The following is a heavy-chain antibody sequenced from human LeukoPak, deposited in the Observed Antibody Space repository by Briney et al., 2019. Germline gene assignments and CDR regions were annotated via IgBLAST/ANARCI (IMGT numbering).Heavy chain of an antibody. V-gene: IGHV1-18*04. D-gene: IGHD3-9*01. CDR3: ARGKTYYDILTGYYHHPKYYYYMDV. J-gene: IGHJ6*03. Sequence: ASVKVSCKASGYTFTGYYMHWVRQAPGQGLEWMGWISAYNGNTNYAQKLQGRVTMTTDTSTSTAYMELRSLRSDDTAVYYCARGKTYYDILTGYYHHPKYYYYMDVWGKGTTVTISS. CDR1: GYTFTGYY. CDR2: ISAYNGNT.